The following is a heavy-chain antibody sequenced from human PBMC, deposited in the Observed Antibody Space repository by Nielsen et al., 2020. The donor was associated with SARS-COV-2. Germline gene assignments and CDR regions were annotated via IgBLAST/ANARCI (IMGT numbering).Heavy chain of an antibody. CDR3: ARGVLVPTGALDLLLKNVYPAFDV. CDR2: ISYSGSHR. Sequence: GGSLRLSCAVSGFSFSASGMHWVRQAPGKGLEWVAFISYSGSHRYYGDSVKGRFSISRDNSKNTLFLQMNSLRPEDTAVYYCARGVLVPTGALDLLLKNVYPAFDVWGQGTALTVSS. V-gene: IGHV3-30*03. J-gene: IGHJ3*01. D-gene: IGHD2-8*02. CDR1: GFSFSASG.